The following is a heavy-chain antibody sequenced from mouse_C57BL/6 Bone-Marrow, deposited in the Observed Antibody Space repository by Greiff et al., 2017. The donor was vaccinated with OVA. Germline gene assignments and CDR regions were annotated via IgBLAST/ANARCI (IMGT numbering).Heavy chain of an antibody. CDR1: GFSLTSYG. CDR2: IWGGGST. CDR3: AKRQIPHYYGSLYAMDD. V-gene: IGHV2-9*01. D-gene: IGHD1-1*01. J-gene: IGHJ4*01. Sequence: QVQLQQSGPGLVAPSQSLSITCTVSGFSLTSYGVDWVRQPPGKGLEWLGVIWGGGSTSYNSALMSRLSISKDNSKSQVFLKMNSLQTDDTAMYYCAKRQIPHYYGSLYAMDDWGQGTSVTVSS.